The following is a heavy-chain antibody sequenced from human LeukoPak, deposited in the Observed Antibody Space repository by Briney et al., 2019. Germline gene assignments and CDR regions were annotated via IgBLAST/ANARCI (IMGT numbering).Heavy chain of an antibody. J-gene: IGHJ3*02. V-gene: IGHV3-74*01. CDR1: GFTFSTYW. Sequence: PGGSLRFSCAASGFTFSTYWMHWVRQAPGKGLVWVSRINRDGSSTNYADSVKSRFTISRDNAKNTVYLQMNSLSAEDTAMYYCTFSSYGDHVGVDAFDIWGQGTMVTVSS. CDR2: INRDGSST. D-gene: IGHD4-17*01. CDR3: TFSSYGDHVGVDAFDI.